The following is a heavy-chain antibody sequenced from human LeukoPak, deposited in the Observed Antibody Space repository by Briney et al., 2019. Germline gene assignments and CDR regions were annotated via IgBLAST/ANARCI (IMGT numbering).Heavy chain of an antibody. CDR2: ISSSGSTI. Sequence: TVGSLRLSCAASGFTFSDYYMSWIRQAPGEGLEWVSYISSSGSTIYHAGSVKGRFTISRDNAKNSLYLQMNSLRAEDTAVYYCARAVFTMVRGVRPGTVNWFDPWGQGTLVTVSS. V-gene: IGHV3-11*04. J-gene: IGHJ5*02. CDR3: ARAVFTMVRGVRPGTVNWFDP. CDR1: GFTFSDYY. D-gene: IGHD3-10*01.